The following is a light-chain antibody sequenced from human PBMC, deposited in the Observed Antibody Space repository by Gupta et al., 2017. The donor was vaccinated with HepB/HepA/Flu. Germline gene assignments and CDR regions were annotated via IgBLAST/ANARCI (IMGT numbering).Light chain of an antibody. CDR1: QSISSY. CDR3: QQSNSTPCT. J-gene: IGKJ3*01. CDR2: AAS. Sequence: DIQMTQSPSSLSASVGDRVTITRRASQSISSYLNWYQQKPGKAPKLLIYAASSLQSGVPSRFSGSGSGTDFTLTISSLQAEDVATYYCQQSNSTPCTFGPGTKVDIK. V-gene: IGKV1-39*01.